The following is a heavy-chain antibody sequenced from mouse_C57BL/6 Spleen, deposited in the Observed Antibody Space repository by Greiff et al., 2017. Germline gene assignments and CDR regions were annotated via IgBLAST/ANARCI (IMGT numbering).Heavy chain of an antibody. Sequence: VQLQQSGPELVKPGASVKMSCKASGYTFTDYNMHWVKQSHGKSLEWIGYSNPNNGGTSYNQKFKGKATLTVNKSSSTAYMELRSLTSEDSAVYYCARPRYYGSSYEFAYWGQGTLVTVSA. CDR1: GYTFTDYN. V-gene: IGHV1-22*01. CDR3: ARPRYYGSSYEFAY. J-gene: IGHJ3*01. D-gene: IGHD1-1*01. CDR2: SNPNNGGT.